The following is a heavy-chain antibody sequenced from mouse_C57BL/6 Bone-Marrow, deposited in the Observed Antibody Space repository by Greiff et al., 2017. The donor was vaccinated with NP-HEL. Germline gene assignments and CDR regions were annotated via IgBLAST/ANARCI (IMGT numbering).Heavy chain of an antibody. CDR1: GFTFSDAW. V-gene: IGHV6-6*01. CDR2: IRNKANNHAT. Sequence: EVKVVDSGGGLVQPGGSMKLSCAASGFTFSDAWMDWVRQSPEKGLEWVAEIRNKANNHATYYAESVKGRFTISRDDSKSSVYLQMNSLRAEDTGIYYCTRERLRGGFAYWGQGTLVTVSA. CDR3: TRERLRGGFAY. J-gene: IGHJ3*01. D-gene: IGHD2-4*01.